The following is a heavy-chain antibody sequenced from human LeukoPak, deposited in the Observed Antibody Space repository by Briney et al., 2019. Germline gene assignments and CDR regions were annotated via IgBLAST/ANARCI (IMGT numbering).Heavy chain of an antibody. D-gene: IGHD1/OR15-1a*01. Sequence: ETLSLTCAVYGGSFSGYYWSWVRQGPGKGLEWVANIKHDGSEKYYIDSVKGRFTISRDNAKNSVYLQMNRLRAEDTAVYYCARVRREMKRSLGRTTEYSYYYYMDVWGKGTTVTVSS. CDR2: IKHDGSEK. CDR3: ARVRREMKRSLGRTTEYSYYYYMDV. V-gene: IGHV3-7*01. CDR1: GGSFSGYY. J-gene: IGHJ6*03.